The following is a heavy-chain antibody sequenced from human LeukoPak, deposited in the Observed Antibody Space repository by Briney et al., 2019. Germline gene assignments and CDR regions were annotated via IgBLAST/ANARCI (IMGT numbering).Heavy chain of an antibody. J-gene: IGHJ6*02. V-gene: IGHV1-69*04. CDR2: ILPIFDMA. D-gene: IGHD5-24*01. Sequence: SVKVSCKASGGTFSTYAITWVRQAPGQGLGWMGRILPIFDMANYAQKFQGRVTITADKSTRTAHMELSSLRSDDTAVYYCARDGGWLQTQNHYYYHGMDVWGQGTTVTVSS. CDR3: ARDGGWLQTQNHYYYHGMDV. CDR1: GGTFSTYA.